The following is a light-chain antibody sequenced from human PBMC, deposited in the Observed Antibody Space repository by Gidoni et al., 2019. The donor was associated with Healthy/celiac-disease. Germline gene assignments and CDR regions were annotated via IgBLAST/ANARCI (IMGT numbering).Light chain of an antibody. CDR2: AAS. V-gene: IGKV1-12*01. Sequence: DIQMTQSPSSVSASVGDSVTITCRASQGISRWLAWYQQKPGKGPKLLIYAASSLQSGVRSRFSGSGTGTGFTLTMSSMQPEDFETYYCQQANSFPPWTFGQGTKVEIK. CDR1: QGISRW. J-gene: IGKJ1*01. CDR3: QQANSFPPWT.